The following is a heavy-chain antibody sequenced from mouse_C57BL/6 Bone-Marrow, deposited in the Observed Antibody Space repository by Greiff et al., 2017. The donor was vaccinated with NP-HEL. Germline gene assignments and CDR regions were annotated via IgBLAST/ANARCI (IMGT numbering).Heavy chain of an antibody. CDR2: INYDGSST. CDR3: ARDWDWYFDV. D-gene: IGHD4-1*01. J-gene: IGHJ1*03. Sequence: VQLKESEGGLVQPGSSMKLSCTASGFTFSDYYMAWVRQVPEKGLEWVANINYDGSSTYYLDSLKSRFIISRDNAKNILYLQMSSLKSEDTATYYCARDWDWYFDVWGTGTTVTVSS. CDR1: GFTFSDYY. V-gene: IGHV5-16*01.